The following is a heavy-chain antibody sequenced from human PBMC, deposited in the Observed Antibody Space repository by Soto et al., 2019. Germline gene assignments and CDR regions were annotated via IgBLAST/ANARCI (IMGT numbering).Heavy chain of an antibody. J-gene: IGHJ5*02. V-gene: IGHV3-30*03. CDR3: LRDRRSSSCWFDH. CDR2: ISYDGGNK. Sequence: GGSLRLSCAASGFTFRSCGMHWVRQAPGKGLEWVAVISYDGGNKYYADSVKGRFTISRDNSKNTLHLQMNSLTAEDTAVYYCLRDRRSSSCWFDHCGQGTLVTVSS. CDR1: GFTFRSCG. D-gene: IGHD6-6*01.